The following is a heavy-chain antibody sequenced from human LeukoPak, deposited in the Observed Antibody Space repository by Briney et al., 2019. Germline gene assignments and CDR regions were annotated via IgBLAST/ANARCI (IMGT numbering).Heavy chain of an antibody. CDR1: GFIISDYW. J-gene: IGHJ4*02. V-gene: IGHV3-7*01. Sequence: QPGGSLRLSCAASGFIISDYWMNWVRQVPGKGLEWVANINEDGSVQDYVDSVRGRFTISRDNAKNSVYLQMNNLRVEDTAVYYCASRESSMARSHWGQGTLVTVSS. D-gene: IGHD3-10*01. CDR2: INEDGSVQ. CDR3: ASRESSMARSH.